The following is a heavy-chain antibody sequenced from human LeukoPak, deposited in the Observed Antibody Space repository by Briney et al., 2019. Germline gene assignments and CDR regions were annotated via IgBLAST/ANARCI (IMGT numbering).Heavy chain of an antibody. CDR2: INPNSGGT. Sequence: ASVKVSCKASGYTFTGYYMHWVRQAPGQGLAWMGWINPNSGGTNYAQKFQGRVTMTRDTSISTAYMELSRLRSDDTAVYYCAREATYYYDSRTDALDIWGQGTMVTVSS. CDR3: AREATYYYDSRTDALDI. J-gene: IGHJ3*02. CDR1: GYTFTGYY. V-gene: IGHV1-2*02. D-gene: IGHD3-22*01.